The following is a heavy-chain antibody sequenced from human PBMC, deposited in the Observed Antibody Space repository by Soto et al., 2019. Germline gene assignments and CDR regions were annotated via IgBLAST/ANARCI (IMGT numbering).Heavy chain of an antibody. CDR1: RFKFENYA. CDR2: ISDTGDRT. CDR3: AKAATYCDRTSCLRPANPDV. D-gene: IGHD2-2*01. Sequence: GGSLRLSCAASRFKFENYAMNWVRQAPGKGLEWVSGISDTGDRTYYAASVKGRFTISRDNSRNTLYLQMNSLRAEDTAVYYCAKAATYCDRTSCLRPANPDVWGQGTTVTVSS. V-gene: IGHV3-23*01. J-gene: IGHJ6*02.